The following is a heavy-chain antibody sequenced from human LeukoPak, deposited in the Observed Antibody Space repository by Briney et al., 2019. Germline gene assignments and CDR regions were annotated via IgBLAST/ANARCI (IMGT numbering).Heavy chain of an antibody. CDR3: ARDGYDSSGYYGYYYYYMDV. D-gene: IGHD3-22*01. CDR2: MNPNGGNT. V-gene: IGHV1-8*03. Sequence: ASVKVSCKASGYTFTSYDINWVRQATGQGLEWMGWMNPNGGNTGYAQKFQGRVAITRNTSISKAYMELSSLRSEDTAVYYCARDGYDSSGYYGYYYYYMDVWGKGTTVTVSS. CDR1: GYTFTSYD. J-gene: IGHJ6*03.